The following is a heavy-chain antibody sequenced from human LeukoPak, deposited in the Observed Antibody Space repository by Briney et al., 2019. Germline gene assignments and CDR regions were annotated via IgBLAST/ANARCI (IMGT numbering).Heavy chain of an antibody. V-gene: IGHV1-2*02. D-gene: IGHD3-22*01. CDR1: GGTFSSYA. Sequence: GASVTVSCKASGGTFSSYAISWVRQAPGQGLEWMGWINPNSGGTNYAQKFQGRVTMTRDTSISTAYMELSRLRSDDTAVYYCASGFAGRGYSASGVDYWGQGTLVTVSS. CDR3: ASGFAGRGYSASGVDY. CDR2: INPNSGGT. J-gene: IGHJ4*02.